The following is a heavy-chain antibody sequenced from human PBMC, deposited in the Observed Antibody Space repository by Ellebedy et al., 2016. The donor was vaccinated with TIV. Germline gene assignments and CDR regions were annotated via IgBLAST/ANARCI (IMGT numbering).Heavy chain of an antibody. CDR1: GFTFNNYW. CDR3: ARGGYGRPFDC. D-gene: IGHD5-12*01. Sequence: GGSLRLSCAASGFTFNNYWMKWVRQAPGKGLEWVANIKQDGSEKYYVDSVKGRFTISRDNAKNSLFLQMNSLRVEDTAVYFCARGGYGRPFDCWGQGTLVTVSS. CDR2: IKQDGSEK. J-gene: IGHJ4*02. V-gene: IGHV3-7*03.